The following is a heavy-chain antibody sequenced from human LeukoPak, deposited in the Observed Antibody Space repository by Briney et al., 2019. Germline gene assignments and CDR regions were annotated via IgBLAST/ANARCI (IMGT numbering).Heavy chain of an antibody. CDR3: ARRSGSYLGGFDY. V-gene: IGHV4-39*07. J-gene: IGHJ4*02. D-gene: IGHD1-26*01. Sequence: SETLSLTCTVSGVSISSSNSYWGWIRQPPGKGLEWIGSIYYSGNTYYNASLKSQVSISIDTSKNQFSLRLTSVTAADTAVYYCARRSGSYLGGFDYWGQGTLVTVSS. CDR1: GVSISSSNSY. CDR2: IYYSGNT.